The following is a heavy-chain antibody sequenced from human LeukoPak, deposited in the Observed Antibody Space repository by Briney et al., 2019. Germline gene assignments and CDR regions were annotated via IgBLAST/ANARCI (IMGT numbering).Heavy chain of an antibody. Sequence: SETLSLTCAVSGGSISSGGYSWSWIRQPPGKGLEWIGYIYHSGSTYYNPSLKSRVTISVDRSKNQFSLKLSSMTAADTAVYYCARSGGPPTVAAYFDYWGQGTLVTVSS. V-gene: IGHV4-30-2*01. D-gene: IGHD3-10*01. J-gene: IGHJ4*02. CDR1: GGSISSGGYS. CDR3: ARSGGPPTVAAYFDY. CDR2: IYHSGST.